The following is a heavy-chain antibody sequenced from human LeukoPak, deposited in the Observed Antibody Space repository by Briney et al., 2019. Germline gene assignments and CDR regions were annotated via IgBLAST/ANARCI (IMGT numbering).Heavy chain of an antibody. J-gene: IGHJ5*02. CDR3: VRGKLGFDP. Sequence: SETLSLTCTVPGGSISPYYWSWIRQPPGKGLEWIGNIYYTGSTNYNPSLKSRVTISVDTSKNQFSLKLSSVTAADTALYYCVRGKLGFDPWGQGTLVTVSS. V-gene: IGHV4-59*01. CDR2: IYYTGST. CDR1: GGSISPYY.